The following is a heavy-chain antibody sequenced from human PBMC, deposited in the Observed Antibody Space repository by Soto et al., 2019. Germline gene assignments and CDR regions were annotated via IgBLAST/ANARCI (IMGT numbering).Heavy chain of an antibody. D-gene: IGHD6-19*01. J-gene: IGHJ4*02. V-gene: IGHV4-34*01. CDR3: ARQIAVAGGMVIDY. CDR1: GGSFSGYY. Sequence: QVQLQQWGARLLKPSETLSRTCAVYGGSFSGYYWSWIRQPPGKGLEWIGEINHSGSTNYNPSPKSRVTISVDTSKNQFSLKLSSVTAADTAVYHCARQIAVAGGMVIDYWGQGTLITVSS. CDR2: INHSGST.